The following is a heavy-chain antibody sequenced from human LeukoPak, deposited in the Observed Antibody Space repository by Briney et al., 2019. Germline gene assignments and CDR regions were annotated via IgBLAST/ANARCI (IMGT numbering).Heavy chain of an antibody. V-gene: IGHV3-23*01. D-gene: IGHD1-26*01. J-gene: IGHJ4*02. CDR3: ARDKIVGATHFDY. Sequence: GGSLRLSCAASGFTFGDYVMVWVRQAPGKGLEWVSGITASGDRTFYGDSVKGRFTISRDNAKNSLYLQMNSLRAEDTAVYYCARDKIVGATHFDYWGQGTLVTVSS. CDR2: ITASGDRT. CDR1: GFTFGDYV.